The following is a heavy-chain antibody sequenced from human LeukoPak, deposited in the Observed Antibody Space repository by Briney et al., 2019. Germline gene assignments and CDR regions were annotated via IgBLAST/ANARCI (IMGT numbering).Heavy chain of an antibody. V-gene: IGHV3-23*01. J-gene: IGHJ6*04. Sequence: GGSLRLSCVASGFTFSSYAMSWIRQAPGKGLEWVSVISGSGGSTYYADSVKGRFTISRDNSKNTLSLQMNNLRAEDTAVYYCARDGYGNNYMDVWGKGTTVTVSS. CDR3: ARDGYGNNYMDV. CDR1: GFTFSSYA. D-gene: IGHD1/OR15-1a*01. CDR2: ISGSGGST.